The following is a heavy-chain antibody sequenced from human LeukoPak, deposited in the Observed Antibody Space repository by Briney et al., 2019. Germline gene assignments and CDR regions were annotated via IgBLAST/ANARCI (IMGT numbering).Heavy chain of an antibody. D-gene: IGHD3-10*01. CDR2: IDPSDSYT. V-gene: IGHV5-10-1*01. Sequence: GESLRISCKGSGYSFTSYWSSWVRQMPGKGLEWMGRIDPSDSYTNYSPSFQGHVTISADKSISTAYLQWSSLKASDAAMYYCARTSMVRGIITNWFDPWGQGTLVTVSS. J-gene: IGHJ5*02. CDR1: GYSFTSYW. CDR3: ARTSMVRGIITNWFDP.